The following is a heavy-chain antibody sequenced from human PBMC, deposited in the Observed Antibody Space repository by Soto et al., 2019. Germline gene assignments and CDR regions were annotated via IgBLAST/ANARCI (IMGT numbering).Heavy chain of an antibody. J-gene: IGHJ6*03. CDR2: IYPGDSDT. D-gene: IGHD6-13*01. V-gene: IGHV5-51*01. Sequence: GESLKISCKGSGYSFTSYWIGWVRQMPGKGLEWMGIIYPGDSDTRYSPSFQGQVTISADKSISTAYLQWSSLKASDTAMYYCARGAGSSWYYYYYMDVWGKGTTVTVSS. CDR1: GYSFTSYW. CDR3: ARGAGSSWYYYYYMDV.